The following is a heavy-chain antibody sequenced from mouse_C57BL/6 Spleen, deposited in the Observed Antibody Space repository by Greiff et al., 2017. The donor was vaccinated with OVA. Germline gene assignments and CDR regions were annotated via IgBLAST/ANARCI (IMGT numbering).Heavy chain of an antibody. D-gene: IGHD2-4*01. CDR2: INPYNGDT. J-gene: IGHJ1*03. CDR1: GYSFTGYF. V-gene: IGHV1-20*01. Sequence: EVQRVESGPELVKPGDSVKISCKASGYSFTGYFMNWVMQSHGKSLEWIGRINPYNGDTFYNQKFKGKATLTVDKSSSTAHMELRSLTSEDSAVYYCARSGGYDYDAVYFDVWGTGTTVTVSS. CDR3: ARSGGYDYDAVYFDV.